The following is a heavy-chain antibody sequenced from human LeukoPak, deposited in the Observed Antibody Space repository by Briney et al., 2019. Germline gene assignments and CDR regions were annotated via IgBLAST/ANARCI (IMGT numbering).Heavy chain of an antibody. V-gene: IGHV4-38-2*02. Sequence: SQTLSLTCTVSGGSISSGYYWGWIRQPPGKGLEWIGSFYHSGSTYYNPSLKSRVTISVDTSKNQFSLKLSSVTAADTAVYYCARQEGATKFDYWGQGTLVTVSS. CDR2: FYHSGST. D-gene: IGHD5-12*01. J-gene: IGHJ4*02. CDR3: ARQEGATKFDY. CDR1: GGSISSGYY.